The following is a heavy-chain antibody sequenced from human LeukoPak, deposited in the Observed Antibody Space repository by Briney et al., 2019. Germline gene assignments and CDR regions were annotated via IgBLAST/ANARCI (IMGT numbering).Heavy chain of an antibody. D-gene: IGHD3-22*01. V-gene: IGHV4-34*01. J-gene: IGHJ4*02. CDR1: GGSFSGYY. Sequence: SSETLSLTCAVYGGSFSGYYWSWIRQPPGKGLEWIGEINHSGSTNYNPSLKSRVTISVDTSKNQFSLKLSSVTAADTAVYYRARGWRPRLKGYYDSSGHATYFDYWGQGTLVTVSS. CDR2: INHSGST. CDR3: ARGWRPRLKGYYDSSGHATYFDY.